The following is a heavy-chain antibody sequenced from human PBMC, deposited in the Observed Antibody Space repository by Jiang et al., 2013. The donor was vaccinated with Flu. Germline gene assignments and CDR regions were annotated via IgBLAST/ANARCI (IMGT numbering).Heavy chain of an antibody. CDR1: GFTVSSNY. D-gene: IGHD5-12*01. CDR2: IYSGGST. J-gene: IGHJ6*02. CDR3: ARDSGYDSDYYYGMDV. V-gene: IGHV3-53*01. Sequence: EVQLLESGGGLIQPGGSLRLSCAAPGFTVSSNYMSWVRQAPGKGLEWVSVIYSGGSTYYADSVKGRFTISRDNSKNTLYLQMNSLRAEDTAVYYCARDSGYDSDYYYGMDVWGQGTTVTVSS.